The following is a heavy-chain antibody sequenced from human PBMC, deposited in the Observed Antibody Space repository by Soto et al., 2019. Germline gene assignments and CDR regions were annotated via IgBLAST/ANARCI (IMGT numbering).Heavy chain of an antibody. V-gene: IGHV3-30-3*01. CDR2: ISYDGSNK. CDR3: ARDGSLRGVVVVAATPSPFDY. Sequence: PGGSLRLSCAASGFTFSSYAMHWVRQAPGKGLEWVAVISYDGSNKYYADSVKGRFTISRDNSKNTLYLQMNSLRAEDTAVYYCARDGSLRGVVVVAATPSPFDYWGQGTLVTVSS. D-gene: IGHD2-15*01. J-gene: IGHJ4*02. CDR1: GFTFSSYA.